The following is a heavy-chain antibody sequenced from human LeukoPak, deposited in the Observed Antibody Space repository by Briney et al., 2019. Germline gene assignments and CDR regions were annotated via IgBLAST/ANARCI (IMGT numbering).Heavy chain of an antibody. CDR2: IIPIFGTA. Sequence: ASVKVSCKASGGTFSSYAISWVRQAPGQGLEWMGGIIPIFGTANYAQKFQGRVTITTDESTSTAYMELSGLRSEDTAVYYCARGAWSPTAYYYYYMDVWGKGTTVTVSS. V-gene: IGHV1-69*05. J-gene: IGHJ6*03. CDR1: GGTFSSYA. D-gene: IGHD3-3*01. CDR3: ARGAWSPTAYYYYYMDV.